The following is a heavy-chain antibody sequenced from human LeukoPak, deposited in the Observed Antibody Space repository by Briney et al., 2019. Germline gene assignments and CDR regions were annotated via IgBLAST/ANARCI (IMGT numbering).Heavy chain of an antibody. Sequence: SETLSLTCTVSGGSISSYYWSWIRQPPGKGLEWIGYIYNSGSTNYNPSLKSRVTISVDTSKNQFSLKLSSVTAADTAVYYCAREIAGCSSTSCYGGWFDPWGQGTLVTVSS. CDR3: AREIAGCSSTSCYGGWFDP. J-gene: IGHJ5*02. CDR1: GGSISSYY. CDR2: IYNSGST. V-gene: IGHV4-59*01. D-gene: IGHD2-2*01.